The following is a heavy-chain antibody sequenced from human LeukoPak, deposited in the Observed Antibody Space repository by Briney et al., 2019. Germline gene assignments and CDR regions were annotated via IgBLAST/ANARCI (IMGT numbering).Heavy chain of an antibody. D-gene: IGHD5-24*01. V-gene: IGHV3-53*01. CDR2: FYVGGAT. CDR1: GFSVTNNY. CDR3: ARGDGYNYFDY. J-gene: IGHJ4*02. Sequence: GGSLRLSCAVSGFSVTNNYMSWVRQAPGKGLEWVSVFYVGGATYYADSVKGRFTISRDNSENTLYLQMKSLRAEDTAVYYCARGDGYNYFDYWGQGTLVTVSS.